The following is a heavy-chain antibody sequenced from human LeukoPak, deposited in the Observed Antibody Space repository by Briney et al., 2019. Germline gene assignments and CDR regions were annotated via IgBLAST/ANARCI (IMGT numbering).Heavy chain of an antibody. V-gene: IGHV3-49*04. D-gene: IGHD3-10*01. CDR3: ARVSWFGELFFHGY. CDR1: GFTFGDYA. CDR2: IRSKAYGGTT. J-gene: IGHJ4*02. Sequence: GGSLRLSCTASGFTFGDYAMSWVRQAPGKGGEGVGFIRSKAYGGTTEYAASVKGRFTISRDDSKSIAYLQMYSLKSEDTAVYYCARVSWFGELFFHGYWGQGTLVTVSS.